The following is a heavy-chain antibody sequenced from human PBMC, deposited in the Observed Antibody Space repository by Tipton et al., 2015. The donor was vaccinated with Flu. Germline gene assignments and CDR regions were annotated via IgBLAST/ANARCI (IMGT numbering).Heavy chain of an antibody. CDR3: ARDPGEVVGEYFQH. Sequence: TLSLTCSVSGDSVGSDYYWGWIRQPPGKGLEWLGNIHRSGSTYYNPSLRSRVTISVARPKDQFSLRLTSVTAADTAVYYCARDPGEVVGEYFQHWGQGTLVTVSS. CDR2: IHRSGST. V-gene: IGHV4-38-2*02. D-gene: IGHD2-21*01. J-gene: IGHJ1*01. CDR1: GDSVGSDYY.